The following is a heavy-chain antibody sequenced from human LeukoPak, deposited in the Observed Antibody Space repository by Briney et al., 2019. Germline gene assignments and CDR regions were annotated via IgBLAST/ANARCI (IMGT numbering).Heavy chain of an antibody. D-gene: IGHD1-26*01. CDR2: IYYSGSP. CDR3: ASGRGSYYGTFYFDY. Sequence: PSETLSLTCSVSGGSISSSSYYWAWIRQPPGKGLEWIGSIYYSGSPYYNPPLKSRVTISVDTSKNQFSLKLSSVTAADTAVYYCASGRGSYYGTFYFDYWGQGTLVTVSS. V-gene: IGHV4-39*01. J-gene: IGHJ4*02. CDR1: GGSISSSSYY.